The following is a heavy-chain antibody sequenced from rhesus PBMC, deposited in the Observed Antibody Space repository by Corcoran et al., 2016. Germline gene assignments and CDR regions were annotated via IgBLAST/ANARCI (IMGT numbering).Heavy chain of an antibody. CDR3: AKGAITIFGLVRGLDS. Sequence: EVQLVESGGGLAKPGGSLRLSCAASGFTFSSYWMNWVRQAPGKGLEGVSVVDSGGVTTYYAKPGKGRFTITRDNSKNTLYLQMNTLRAEDTAVYYCAKGAITIFGLVRGLDSWGQGVVVTVSS. CDR2: VDSGGVTT. J-gene: IGHJ6*01. V-gene: IGHV3S25*01. CDR1: GFTFSSYW. D-gene: IGHD3-3*01.